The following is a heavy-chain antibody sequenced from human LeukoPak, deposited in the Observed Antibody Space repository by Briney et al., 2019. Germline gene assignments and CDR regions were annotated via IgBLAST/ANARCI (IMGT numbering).Heavy chain of an antibody. V-gene: IGHV3-15*01. D-gene: IGHD2-15*01. CDR3: TTDPPCSRGTCTWHDY. CDR1: GFTFSNAW. Sequence: GGSLRLSCAVSGFTFSNAWMTWVRQTPGNGLEWVGRIKSKTDGGTTDYAAPVKGRFAISRGDSKNTVYLQMNSLKTEDTAVYYCTTDPPCSRGTCTWHDYWGQGTLVTVSS. J-gene: IGHJ4*02. CDR2: IKSKTDGGTT.